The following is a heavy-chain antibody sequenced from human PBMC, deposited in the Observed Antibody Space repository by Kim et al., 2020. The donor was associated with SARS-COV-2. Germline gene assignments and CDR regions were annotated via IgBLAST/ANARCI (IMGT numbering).Heavy chain of an antibody. V-gene: IGHV3-74*01. CDR3: ARGPQSSAYWGGDL. J-gene: IGHJ5*02. Sequence: GGSLRLSCAASGFTLNTYWMHWVRQALGKGLVWVSRINTDGSTITYAESVKGRFTISRDNAKNTVYLQMNSLSAEDTAVYYCARGPQSSAYWGGDLWGKGTLVTVSS. CDR1: GFTLNTYW. D-gene: IGHD3-16*01. CDR2: INTDGSTI.